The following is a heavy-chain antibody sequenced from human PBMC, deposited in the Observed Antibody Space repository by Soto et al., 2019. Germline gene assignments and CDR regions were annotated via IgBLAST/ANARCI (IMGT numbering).Heavy chain of an antibody. CDR3: ARDDGYCSGASCYFVYFQH. J-gene: IGHJ1*01. V-gene: IGHV3-48*01. CDR2: ISGSSGTI. Sequence: GGSLRLSCAASGFTFSSYAMNWVRQAPGKGLEWISYISGSSGTIYYADSVKGRFTISRDNAKNSLYLQMTSLRAEDTAVYYCARDDGYCSGASCYFVYFQHWGQGTLVTVSS. D-gene: IGHD2-15*01. CDR1: GFTFSSYA.